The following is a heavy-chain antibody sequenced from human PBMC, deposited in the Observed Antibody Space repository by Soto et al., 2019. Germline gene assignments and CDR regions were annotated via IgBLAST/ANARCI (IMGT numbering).Heavy chain of an antibody. D-gene: IGHD3-22*01. Sequence: ASVKVSCKASGYTFTSYGISWVRQAPGQGLEWMGWISAYNGNTNYAQKLQGRVTMTTDTSTSTAYMELRGLRSDDTAVYYCAKSYYDSSGYTLDYWGQGTLVTVSS. V-gene: IGHV1-18*01. CDR2: ISAYNGNT. CDR3: AKSYYDSSGYTLDY. J-gene: IGHJ4*02. CDR1: GYTFTSYG.